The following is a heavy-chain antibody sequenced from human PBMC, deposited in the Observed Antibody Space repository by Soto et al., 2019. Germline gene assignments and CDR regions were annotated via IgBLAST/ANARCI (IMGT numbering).Heavy chain of an antibody. D-gene: IGHD3-10*01. CDR2: TRNKANSYTT. J-gene: IGHJ6*02. CDR1: GFTFSDHY. V-gene: IGHV3-72*01. Sequence: PGGSLRLSCAASGFTFSDHYMDWVRQAPGKGLEWVGRTRNKANSYTTEYAASVKGRFTISRDDSKNSLYLQMNSLKTEDTAVYYCARDTITMVRGVDYYYYGMDVWGQGTTVTVSS. CDR3: ARDTITMVRGVDYYYYGMDV.